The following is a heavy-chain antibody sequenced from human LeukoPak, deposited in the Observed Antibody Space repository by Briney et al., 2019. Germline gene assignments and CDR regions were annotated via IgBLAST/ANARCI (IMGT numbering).Heavy chain of an antibody. CDR2: IYHSGST. CDR3: ARGDYYDSSGHRASWFDP. CDR1: GYSISSGYY. V-gene: IGHV4-38-2*02. J-gene: IGHJ5*02. Sequence: SETLSLTCTVSGYSISSGYYWGWIRQPPGKGLEWIGSIYHSGSTNYNPSLKSRVTISVDTSKNQFSLKLSSVTAADTAVYYCARGDYYDSSGHRASWFDPWGQGTLVTVSS. D-gene: IGHD3-22*01.